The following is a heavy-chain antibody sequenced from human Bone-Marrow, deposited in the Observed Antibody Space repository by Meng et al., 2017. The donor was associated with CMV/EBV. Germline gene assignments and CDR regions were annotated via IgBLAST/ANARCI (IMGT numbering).Heavy chain of an antibody. CDR3: ARFPHFYTVTMVDAFDI. CDR1: GYTFTSYD. Sequence: ASVKVSCKASGYTFTSYDINWVRQATGQGLEWMGWMNPNSGGTNYAQKIQGRVTMTTDTSTSTAYMELRSLRSDDTAVYYCARFPHFYTVTMVDAFDIWGQGTMVTVSS. D-gene: IGHD4-17*01. CDR2: MNPNSGGT. V-gene: IGHV1-18*01. J-gene: IGHJ3*02.